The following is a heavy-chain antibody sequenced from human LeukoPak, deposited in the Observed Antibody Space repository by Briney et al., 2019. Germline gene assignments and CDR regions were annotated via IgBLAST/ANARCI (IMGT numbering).Heavy chain of an antibody. J-gene: IGHJ6*03. CDR1: GGSISSSNW. CDR3: ARVGSVAGTYYYYYMGV. V-gene: IGHV4-4*02. Sequence: SGTLSLTCAVSGGSISSSNWWSWVRQPPGKGLEWIGEIYHSGSTNYNPSLKSRVTISVDKSKNQFSLKLSSVTAADTAVYYCARVGSVAGTYYYYYMGVWGKGTTVTVSS. D-gene: IGHD6-19*01. CDR2: IYHSGST.